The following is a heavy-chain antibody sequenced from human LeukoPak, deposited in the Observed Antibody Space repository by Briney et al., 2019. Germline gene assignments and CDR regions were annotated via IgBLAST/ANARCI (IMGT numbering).Heavy chain of an antibody. CDR1: GYSFTSYW. D-gene: IGHD2-21*02. CDR3: ARSVTAIVLDDAFDI. CDR2: IYPGDSDT. V-gene: IGHV5-51*01. Sequence: PGESLKISCKGSGYSFTSYWIGWVRQKPGKGLEWMGIIYPGDSDTRYSPSFQGQVTISADKSISTAYLQWSSLKASDTAMYYCARSVTAIVLDDAFDIWGQGTMVTVSS. J-gene: IGHJ3*02.